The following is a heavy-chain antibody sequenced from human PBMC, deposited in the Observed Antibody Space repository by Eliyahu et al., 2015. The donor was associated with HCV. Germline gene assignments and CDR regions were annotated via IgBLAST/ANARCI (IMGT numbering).Heavy chain of an antibody. CDR2: INSDGSST. CDR1: GFXFSSXW. J-gene: IGHJ4*02. CDR3: ATSRSFDY. Sequence: EVQLVESGGGLVQPGGSLRLXXAXSGFXFSSXWVHWVXQVPGKGLVWVSHINSDGSSTNYADSVKGRFTISRDNAKNTLYLQMNSLRAEDTAVYYCATSRSFDYWGQGTLVTVSS. V-gene: IGHV3-74*01.